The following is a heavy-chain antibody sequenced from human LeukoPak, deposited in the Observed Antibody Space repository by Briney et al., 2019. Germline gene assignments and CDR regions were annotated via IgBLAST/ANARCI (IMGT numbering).Heavy chain of an antibody. CDR2: IYYSGTT. V-gene: IGHV4-39*01. J-gene: IGHJ4*02. CDR3: ARHCSSTSCPFDY. D-gene: IGHD2-2*01. Sequence: SETLSLTCTVSGGSISSSNHYWGWIRQPPGKGLEWIGSIYYSGTTYYNPSLKGRVTISVDTSKNQFSLKLSSVTAADTAVYYCARHCSSTSCPFDYWGQGTLVTVSS. CDR1: GGSISSSNHY.